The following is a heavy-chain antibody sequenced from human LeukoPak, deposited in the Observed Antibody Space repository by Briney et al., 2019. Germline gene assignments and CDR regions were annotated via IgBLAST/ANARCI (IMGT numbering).Heavy chain of an antibody. CDR1: GGSISSYY. J-gene: IGHJ4*02. CDR2: IYYSGST. V-gene: IGHV4-59*12. D-gene: IGHD3-10*01. Sequence: SETLSLTCTVSGGSISSYYWSWIRQPPGKGLEWIGYIYYSGSTNYNPSLKSRVTISVDTSKNQFSLKLSSVTAADTAVYYCARGSDGSGPFDYWGQGTLVTVSS. CDR3: ARGSDGSGPFDY.